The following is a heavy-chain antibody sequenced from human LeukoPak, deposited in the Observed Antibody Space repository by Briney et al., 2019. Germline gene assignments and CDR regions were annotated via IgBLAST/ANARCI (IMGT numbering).Heavy chain of an antibody. V-gene: IGHV4-30-2*01. D-gene: IGHD6-13*01. CDR2: IYHSGRT. CDR1: GGSISSGGYY. J-gene: IGHJ4*02. CDR3: ARESPRIAAAGTGY. Sequence: SETLSLTCTVSGGSISSGGYYWSWIRQPPGKGLEWIGYIYHSGRTYYNPSLKSRVTISVDRSKNQFSLKLSSVTAADTAVYYCARESPRIAAAGTGYWGQGTLVTVSS.